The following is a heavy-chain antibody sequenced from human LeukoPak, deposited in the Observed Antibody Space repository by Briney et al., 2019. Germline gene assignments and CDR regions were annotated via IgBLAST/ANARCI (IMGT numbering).Heavy chain of an antibody. CDR3: AKDQSILWFAFDY. V-gene: IGHV3-30-3*01. Sequence: GSLRLSCAASGFTFSSYAMHWVRQAPGKGLEWVAVISYDGSNKYYADSVKGRFTISRDNSKNTVHLQMNSLRPEDTAVYHCAKDQSILWFAFDYWGQGALVTVSS. D-gene: IGHD3-10*01. CDR2: ISYDGSNK. CDR1: GFTFSSYA. J-gene: IGHJ4*02.